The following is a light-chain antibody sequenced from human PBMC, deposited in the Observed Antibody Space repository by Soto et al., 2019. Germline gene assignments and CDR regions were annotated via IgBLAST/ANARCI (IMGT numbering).Light chain of an antibody. CDR3: LQDHDDSWT. Sequence: DIQMTQSPSSLSASVGDRVTIACRASHSISNWLAWYQQKPGKAPKLLIYKASSLVSGVPSRFSGSGFETEFTLTINSLQPDDFATYYCLQDHDDSWTFGQGTKVDI. CDR2: KAS. J-gene: IGKJ1*01. CDR1: HSISNW. V-gene: IGKV1-5*03.